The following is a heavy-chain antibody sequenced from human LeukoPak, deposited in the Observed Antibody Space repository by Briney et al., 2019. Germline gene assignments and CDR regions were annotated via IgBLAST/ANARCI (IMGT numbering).Heavy chain of an antibody. Sequence: TGGSLRLSCAASGFTFSSYAMSWVRQAPGKGLEWVSAISGSGGSTYYADSVKGRFTISRDNSKNTLYLQMNSLRAEDTAVYYCANTNTRITMVRGANPNYWGEGTLVTVSS. CDR1: GFTFSSYA. J-gene: IGHJ4*02. CDR3: ANTNTRITMVRGANPNY. V-gene: IGHV3-23*01. D-gene: IGHD3-10*01. CDR2: ISGSGGST.